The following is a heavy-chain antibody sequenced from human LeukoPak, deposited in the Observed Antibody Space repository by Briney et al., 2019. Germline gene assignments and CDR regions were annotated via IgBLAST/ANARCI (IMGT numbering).Heavy chain of an antibody. J-gene: IGHJ6*02. Sequence: SVKVSCKASGGTFSSYAISWVRQAPGQGLEWMGGIIPIFGTANYAQKFQGRVTITADESTSTAYMELSSLRSEDTAVYYCAREEYYYDSSGYSPYYHYYGMDVWGQGTTVTVSS. V-gene: IGHV1-69*13. CDR1: GGTFSSYA. CDR2: IIPIFGTA. CDR3: AREEYYYDSSGYSPYYHYYGMDV. D-gene: IGHD3-22*01.